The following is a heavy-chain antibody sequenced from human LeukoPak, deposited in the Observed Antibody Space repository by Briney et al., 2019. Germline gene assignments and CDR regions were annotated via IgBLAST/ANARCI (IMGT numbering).Heavy chain of an antibody. CDR3: ARVDIRDY. Sequence: GASVKVSCKASGGTFSSYAISWVRQAPGQGLEWMGWINPNSGGTNYAQKFQGRVTMTRDTSISTAYMELSRLRSDDAAVYYCARVDIRDYWGQGTLVTVSS. D-gene: IGHD2-15*01. J-gene: IGHJ4*02. V-gene: IGHV1-2*02. CDR2: INPNSGGT. CDR1: GGTFSSYA.